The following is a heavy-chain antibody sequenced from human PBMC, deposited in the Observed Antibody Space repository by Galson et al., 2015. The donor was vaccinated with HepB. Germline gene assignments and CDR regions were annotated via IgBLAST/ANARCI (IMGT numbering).Heavy chain of an antibody. Sequence: SLRLSCAASAFTFSDSYMIWIRQAPGKGLEWVAVISYDGSNKYYADSVKGRFTISRDNSKNTLYLQMNSLRAEDTAVYYCARVGTQGGGDPNDYWGQGTLVTVSS. J-gene: IGHJ4*02. CDR1: AFTFSDSY. CDR2: ISYDGSNK. D-gene: IGHD3-16*01. CDR3: ARVGTQGGGDPNDY. V-gene: IGHV3-30-3*01.